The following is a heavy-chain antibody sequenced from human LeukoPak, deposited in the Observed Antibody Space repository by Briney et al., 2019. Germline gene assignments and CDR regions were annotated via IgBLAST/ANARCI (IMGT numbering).Heavy chain of an antibody. D-gene: IGHD6-19*01. CDR1: GGSISSYC. V-gene: IGHV4-59*01. J-gene: IGHJ4*02. Sequence: PSETLSLTCTVSGGSISSYCWSWIRQPPGKGLEWIGYIYYRGSTNYNPSLKSRVTISVDTSKNQFSLKLSSVTAADTAVYYCARAAGAWEHFDYWGQGTLVTVSS. CDR3: ARAAGAWEHFDY. CDR2: IYYRGST.